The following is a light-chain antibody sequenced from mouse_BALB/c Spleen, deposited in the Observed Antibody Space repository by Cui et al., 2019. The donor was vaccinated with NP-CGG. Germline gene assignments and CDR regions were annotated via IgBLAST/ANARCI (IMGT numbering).Light chain of an antibody. V-gene: IGLV1*01. Sequence: QAVVHQESAITTSPGETVTLTCRSSTGTVTTYNYANWVQEKPNHLFTGLIGGTNNRAPGVPARFSGSLIGDKAALTITGAQTEDEAIYFCALWYSNHWVFGGGTKLAVL. CDR3: ALWYSNHWV. J-gene: IGLJ1*01. CDR2: GTN. CDR1: TGTVTTYNY.